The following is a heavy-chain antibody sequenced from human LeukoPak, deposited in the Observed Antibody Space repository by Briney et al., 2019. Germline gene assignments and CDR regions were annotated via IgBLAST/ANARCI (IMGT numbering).Heavy chain of an antibody. V-gene: IGHV3-15*01. CDR2: IKSKTDGGTT. J-gene: IGHJ4*02. CDR3: TTDMTPGVAVAGIIVVDY. CDR1: GFTFSNAW. D-gene: IGHD6-19*01. Sequence: PGGSLRLSCAASGFTFSNAWMSWVRQAPGKGLEWVGRIKSKTDGGTTDYAAPVKGRFTISRDDSKNTLYLQMNSLKTEDTAVYYCTTDMTPGVAVAGIIVVDYWGQGTLVTVSS.